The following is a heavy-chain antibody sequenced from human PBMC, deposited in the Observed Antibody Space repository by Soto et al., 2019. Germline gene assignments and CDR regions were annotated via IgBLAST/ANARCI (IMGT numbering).Heavy chain of an antibody. J-gene: IGHJ4*02. D-gene: IGHD5-12*01. V-gene: IGHV1-18*01. CDR3: ARGVATTEGVY. CDR1: GYTFTSYG. CDR2: ISAYNGNT. Sequence: QFQLVQSGAEVKKPGASVKVYCKASGYTFTSYGIIWVRQAPGQGLEWMGWISAYNGNTNYAQKLQCRVTMTTDTSTSTDYMELRSLRADDTDVYYCARGVATTEGVYWGQGTLVTVSS.